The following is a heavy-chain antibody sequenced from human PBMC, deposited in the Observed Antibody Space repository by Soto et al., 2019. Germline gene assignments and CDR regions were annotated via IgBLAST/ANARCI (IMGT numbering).Heavy chain of an antibody. Sequence: ASATVSCTASGSTFPSYGISWGRQAHGQGLEWMGWISAYNGNTNYAQKLQGRVTMTTDTSTSTAYMELRSLRSDDTAVYYCATSTMIVVATDAFDIWGQGTMVTVSS. CDR2: ISAYNGNT. J-gene: IGHJ3*02. CDR1: GSTFPSYG. V-gene: IGHV1-18*04. CDR3: ATSTMIVVATDAFDI. D-gene: IGHD3-22*01.